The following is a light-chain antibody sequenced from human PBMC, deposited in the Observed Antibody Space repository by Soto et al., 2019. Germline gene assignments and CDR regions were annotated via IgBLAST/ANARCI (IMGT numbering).Light chain of an antibody. J-gene: IGLJ2*01. V-gene: IGLV2-14*01. Sequence: QSALTQPASVSGSPGQSITISCAGTSSDVGAYNYVAWYQQHPGKAPKLIIYDVTNRPSGVSNRFSGSKSGNTASLTISGLQAEDEADYYCCSYAGSYTLVFGGGTKVTVL. CDR2: DVT. CDR1: SSDVGAYNY. CDR3: CSYAGSYTLV.